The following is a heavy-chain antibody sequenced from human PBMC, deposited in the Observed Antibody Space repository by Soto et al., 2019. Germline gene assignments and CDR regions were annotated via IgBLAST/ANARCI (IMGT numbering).Heavy chain of an antibody. D-gene: IGHD3-22*01. CDR2: IYDDGST. Sequence: SETLSLTCTVSGGSISSSYWSWIRQPPGKGLEWLAYIYDDGSTNYNPSLKSRVTISVDTSKNQFSLKLSSVTAADTAVYYCARGLRRWVATTIVVVTLTYYFDYWGQGTLVTVSS. CDR1: GGSISSSY. V-gene: IGHV4-59*12. CDR3: ARGLRRWVATTIVVVTLTYYFDY. J-gene: IGHJ4*02.